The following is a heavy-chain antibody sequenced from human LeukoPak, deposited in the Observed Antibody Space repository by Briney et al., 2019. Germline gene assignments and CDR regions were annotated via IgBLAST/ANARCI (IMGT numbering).Heavy chain of an antibody. CDR2: ISYDGSNK. CDR1: GFTFSSYA. V-gene: IGHV3-30-3*01. Sequence: PGRPLRLSCAASGFTFSSYAMHWVRQAPGKGLEWVAVISYDGSNKYYADSVKGRFTISRDNSKNTLYLQMNSLRAEDTAVYYCARERGPYPDAFDIWGQGTMVTVSS. CDR3: ARERGPYPDAFDI. D-gene: IGHD3-16*01. J-gene: IGHJ3*02.